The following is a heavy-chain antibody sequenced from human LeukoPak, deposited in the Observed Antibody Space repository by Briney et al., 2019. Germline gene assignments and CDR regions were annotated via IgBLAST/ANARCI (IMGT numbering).Heavy chain of an antibody. V-gene: IGHV3-30-3*01. D-gene: IGHD6-19*01. CDR1: GFMFSSDA. CDR2: ISYDGSNK. J-gene: IGHJ4*02. Sequence: GGSPRLSCAASGFMFSSDAMHWVRQAPGKGLEWVAVISYDGSNKYYADSEKGRITISRDDSKNMLYLQMNSLRTEDTAVYYCARGSQWLDSWFDCWGQGTLVTVSS. CDR3: ARGSQWLDSWFDC.